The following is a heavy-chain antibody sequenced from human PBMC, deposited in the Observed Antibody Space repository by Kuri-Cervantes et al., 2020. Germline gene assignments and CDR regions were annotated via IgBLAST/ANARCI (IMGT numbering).Heavy chain of an antibody. CDR1: GYTFTSYA. Sequence: ASVKVSCKASGYTFTSYATHWVRQATGQGLEWMGWMNPNSGNTGYAQKFQGRVTMTRNTSISTAYMELSSLRSEDTAVYYCARVSTLLWFGEFHLDAFDIWGQGTMVTVSS. CDR3: ARVSTLLWFGEFHLDAFDI. D-gene: IGHD3-10*01. V-gene: IGHV1-8*02. CDR2: MNPNSGNT. J-gene: IGHJ3*02.